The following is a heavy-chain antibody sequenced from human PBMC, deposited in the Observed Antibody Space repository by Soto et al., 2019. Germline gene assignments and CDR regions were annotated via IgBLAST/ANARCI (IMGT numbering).Heavy chain of an antibody. CDR3: ASRGYSYGEPDY. Sequence: GSLSLSCAASGFTFSSYSMNWVRQAPGKGLEWVSSISSSSSYIYYADSVKGRFTISRDNAKNSLYLQMNSLRAEDTAVYYCASRGYSYGEPDYWGQGTLVTVSS. V-gene: IGHV3-21*01. J-gene: IGHJ4*02. CDR2: ISSSSSYI. D-gene: IGHD5-18*01. CDR1: GFTFSSYS.